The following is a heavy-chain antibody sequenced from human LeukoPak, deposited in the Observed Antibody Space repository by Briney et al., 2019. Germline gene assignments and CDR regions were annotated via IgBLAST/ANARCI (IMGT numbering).Heavy chain of an antibody. V-gene: IGHV1-8*01. D-gene: IGHD6-13*01. CDR3: ARTTHSSSWSGVFGDAFDI. CDR1: GYTFTSYD. CDR2: MNPNSGNT. Sequence: ASVKVSCKASGYTFTSYDISWVRQATGQGLEWMGWMNPNSGNTGYAQKFQGRVTMTRNTSISTAYMELSSLRSEDTAVYYCARTTHSSSWSGVFGDAFDIWGQGTMVTVSS. J-gene: IGHJ3*02.